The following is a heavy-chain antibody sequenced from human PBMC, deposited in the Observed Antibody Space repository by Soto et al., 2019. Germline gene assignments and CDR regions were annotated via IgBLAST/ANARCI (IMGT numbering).Heavy chain of an antibody. Sequence: ASVKVSCKASGYTFTSYGISWVRQAPGQGLEWMGWISAYNGNTNYAQKLQGRVTMTTDTSTSTAYMELRSLRSDDTAVYYCARGDSSSWDPYNVPHEYWGQGTLVTVSS. CDR2: ISAYNGNT. CDR1: GYTFTSYG. CDR3: ARGDSSSWDPYNVPHEY. D-gene: IGHD6-13*01. J-gene: IGHJ4*02. V-gene: IGHV1-18*01.